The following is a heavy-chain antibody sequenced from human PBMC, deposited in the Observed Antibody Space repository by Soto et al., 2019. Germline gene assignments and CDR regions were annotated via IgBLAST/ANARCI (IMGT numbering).Heavy chain of an antibody. D-gene: IGHD2-21*02. V-gene: IGHV3-30*18. CDR3: AEDSPGVDSGLDS. CDR1: GFTFSGYG. Sequence: QVQLVESGGGVVQPGTSLRLSCAASGFTFSGYGMHWVRQAPGKGLEWVALISFGGDNKYYADSVKGRFTISRDNSKITVYLQMHSLRPEDSAVYYCAEDSPGVDSGLDSWGQGTLVRVFS. J-gene: IGHJ4*02. CDR2: ISFGGDNK.